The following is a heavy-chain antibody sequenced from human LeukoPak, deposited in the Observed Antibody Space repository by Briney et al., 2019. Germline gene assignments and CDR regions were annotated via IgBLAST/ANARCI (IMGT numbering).Heavy chain of an antibody. J-gene: IGHJ6*02. V-gene: IGHV4-59*01. CDR1: GASISSYY. CDR3: ARVGGTNYYYYGMDV. Sequence: PSETLSLTCTVSGASISSYYWSWIRQPPGKGLEWIGYFSYSGNTNYNPSLKSRVTVSVDTSKNQFSLKLTSVTAADTAVYYCARVGGTNYYYYGMDVWGQGTTVTVSS. CDR2: FSYSGNT. D-gene: IGHD1-1*01.